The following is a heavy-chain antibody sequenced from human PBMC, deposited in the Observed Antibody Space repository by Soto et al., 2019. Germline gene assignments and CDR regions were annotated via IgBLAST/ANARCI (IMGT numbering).Heavy chain of an antibody. J-gene: IGHJ4*02. D-gene: IGHD3-3*01. CDR3: AKGFRSLEWYSLAPFDY. CDR1: GSTFDTYA. Sequence: GGSLRLSCVASGSTFDTYALNWVRQAPGKGLEWVSAIGSSGSTYYADSVKGRFTISRDTPKKTLYLQMNSLRVEDTAKYYCAKGFRSLEWYSLAPFDYWGQGALVTVSS. CDR2: IGSSGST. V-gene: IGHV3-23*01.